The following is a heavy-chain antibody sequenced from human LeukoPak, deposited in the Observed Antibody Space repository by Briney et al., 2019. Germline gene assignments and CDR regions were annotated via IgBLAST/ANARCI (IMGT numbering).Heavy chain of an antibody. CDR3: APSITGTRNYFDY. D-gene: IGHD1-7*01. Sequence: ASVKVSCKVSGYTLTELSMHWVRQAPGKGREGMGGFDPEDGETIYAQKFHGRVTMTEDTSTDTAYMELSSLRSEDTAVYYCAPSITGTRNYFDYWGQGTLVTVSS. J-gene: IGHJ4*02. V-gene: IGHV1-24*01. CDR1: GYTLTELS. CDR2: FDPEDGET.